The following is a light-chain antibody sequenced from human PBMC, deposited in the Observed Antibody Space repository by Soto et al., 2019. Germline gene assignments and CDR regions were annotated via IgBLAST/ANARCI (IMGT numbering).Light chain of an antibody. CDR1: QIISTF. Sequence: DIQMTQSPSSLSASVGDRVTITCRASQIISTFLNWYQQKPGKAPKLLIYASSTLQSEVPSRFSGSGSGTDFTLTISSLQPEDFATYYCHQTYSFPLAFGPGTKVDL. CDR2: ASS. J-gene: IGKJ3*01. CDR3: HQTYSFPLA. V-gene: IGKV1-39*01.